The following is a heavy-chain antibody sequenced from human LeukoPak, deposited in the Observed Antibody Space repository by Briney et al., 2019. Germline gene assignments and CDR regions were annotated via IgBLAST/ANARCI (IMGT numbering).Heavy chain of an antibody. CDR1: GFTFNSYW. Sequence: GGSLRLSCAASGFTFNSYWMTRVRQAPGKGLEWVANIKQDGSEEYYVDSVKGRFTIARDNAMNSLYLQMNSLRAEDTAVYFCARDRRGPFDYWGQGTLVTVSS. V-gene: IGHV3-7*03. J-gene: IGHJ4*02. D-gene: IGHD3-10*01. CDR3: ARDRRGPFDY. CDR2: IKQDGSEE.